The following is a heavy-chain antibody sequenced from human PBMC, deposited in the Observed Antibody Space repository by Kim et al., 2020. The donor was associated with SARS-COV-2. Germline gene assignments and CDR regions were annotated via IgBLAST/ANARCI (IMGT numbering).Heavy chain of an antibody. Sequence: ADSVKGRFTISRDNSKNTLYLQMNSLRAEDTAVYYCARGLEGATIHYFDYWGQGTLVTVSS. D-gene: IGHD1-26*01. V-gene: IGHV3-66*01. J-gene: IGHJ4*02. CDR3: ARGLEGATIHYFDY.